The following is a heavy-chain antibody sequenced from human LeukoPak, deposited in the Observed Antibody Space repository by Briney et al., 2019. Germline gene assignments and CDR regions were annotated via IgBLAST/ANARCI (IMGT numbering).Heavy chain of an antibody. Sequence: SETLSLTCTVSGGSVSSGSYYWGWIRQPPGKGLEWIGYVSYSRSTNSNPSLKSRVTISVDTSKNQFSLKLSSVTAADTAVYYCARGGAADYFDYWGQGTLVTVSS. CDR1: GGSVSSGSYY. CDR3: ARGGAADYFDY. CDR2: VSYSRST. J-gene: IGHJ4*02. V-gene: IGHV4-61*01. D-gene: IGHD6-13*01.